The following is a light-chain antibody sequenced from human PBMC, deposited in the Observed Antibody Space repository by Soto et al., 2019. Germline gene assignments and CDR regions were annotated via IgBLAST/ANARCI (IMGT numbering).Light chain of an antibody. J-gene: IGKJ1*01. CDR2: VAS. Sequence: DIQMTQSPASLSASVGDRVTITCRASQNIRSFLNWYQQKPGKAPKLLIYVASSLQIGVPSRFSGSGSGTEFTLTISSLQPEDFASYYCQQSYDSPWAFGPGTKVEVK. CDR3: QQSYDSPWA. CDR1: QNIRSF. V-gene: IGKV1-39*01.